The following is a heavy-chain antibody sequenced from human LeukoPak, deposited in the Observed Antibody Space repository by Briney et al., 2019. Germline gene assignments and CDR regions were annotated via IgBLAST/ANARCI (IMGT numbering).Heavy chain of an antibody. CDR2: INPGGSST. V-gene: IGHV3-74*01. J-gene: IGHJ4*02. CDR1: RFTFSNYW. D-gene: IGHD4-11*01. Sequence: GGSLRLSCAASRFTFSNYWMHWVRQVPAKGLVWVSRINPGGSSTTYADSVKGRFTISRDNAKNTLYLQMNSLRAEDTAVYYCARSNQADDYWGQGTLVTVSS. CDR3: ARSNQADDY.